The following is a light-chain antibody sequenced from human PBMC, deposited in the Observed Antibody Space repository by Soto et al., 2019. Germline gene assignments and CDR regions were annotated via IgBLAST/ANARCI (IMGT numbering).Light chain of an antibody. CDR2: DTS. V-gene: IGKV3-15*01. CDR1: QSVDRH. Sequence: ERVMTQSPATLSVSPGERATLSCRASQSVDRHLACYQQKPGQAPRRLIYDTSIRTTGVSVRFIGSGSGTESTLTLSSLQSEDSAVYYGQHYNNWPHTFGQGTNLEI. CDR3: QHYNNWPHT. J-gene: IGKJ2*01.